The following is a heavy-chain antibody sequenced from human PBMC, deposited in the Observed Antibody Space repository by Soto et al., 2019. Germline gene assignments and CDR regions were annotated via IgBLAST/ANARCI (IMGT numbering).Heavy chain of an antibody. Sequence: GGSLRLSCAASGFTLTRYSMNWVRQAPGKGLEWVSSISSTTNYIYYGDSMKGRFTISRDNAKNSLYLEMISLRAEDTAVYYCARESEDLTSNFDYWGQGTLVTVSS. CDR2: ISSTTNYI. CDR3: ARESEDLTSNFDY. J-gene: IGHJ4*02. CDR1: GFTLTRYS. V-gene: IGHV3-21*06.